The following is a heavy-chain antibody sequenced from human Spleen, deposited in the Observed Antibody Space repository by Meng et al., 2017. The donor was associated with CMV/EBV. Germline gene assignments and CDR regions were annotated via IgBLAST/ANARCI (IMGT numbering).Heavy chain of an antibody. V-gene: IGHV3-30*02. Sequence: GESLKISCAASGFTFSSYGMHWVRQAPGKGPEWVAFIRYDGSNKYYADSVKGRFTISRDNSKNTLYLQMNSLRAEDTAVYYCAKGQYQLLSRFDPWGQGTLVTVSS. CDR2: IRYDGSNK. CDR3: AKGQYQLLSRFDP. D-gene: IGHD2-2*01. J-gene: IGHJ5*02. CDR1: GFTFSSYG.